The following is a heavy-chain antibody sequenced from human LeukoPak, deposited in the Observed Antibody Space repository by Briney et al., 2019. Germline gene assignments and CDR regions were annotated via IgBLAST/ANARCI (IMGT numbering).Heavy chain of an antibody. CDR1: GYTLTELS. V-gene: IGHV1-24*01. J-gene: IGHJ4*02. CDR2: FDPEDGET. CDR3: ATYGPGLQYTLAPFDY. D-gene: IGHD6-6*01. Sequence: ASVKVSCKVSGYTLTELSMHWVRQAPGKGLEWMGGFDPEDGETIYAQKFQGRVTMTEDTSTDTAYMELSSLGSEDTAVYYCATYGPGLQYTLAPFDYWGQGTLVTVSS.